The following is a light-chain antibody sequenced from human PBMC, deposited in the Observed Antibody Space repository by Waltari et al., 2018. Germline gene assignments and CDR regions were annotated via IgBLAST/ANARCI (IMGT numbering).Light chain of an antibody. CDR3: QQYGTSPPET. J-gene: IGKJ1*01. CDR1: QSVSSSY. Sequence: EIVLTQSPGTLSLSPGERATLSCRASQSVSSSYLAWYQQKPGQAPRLLIYGASSRATGIPDRCSGSGSATDFTLTISRLEPEDFAVYYCQQYGTSPPETFGQGTKVEIK. V-gene: IGKV3-20*01. CDR2: GAS.